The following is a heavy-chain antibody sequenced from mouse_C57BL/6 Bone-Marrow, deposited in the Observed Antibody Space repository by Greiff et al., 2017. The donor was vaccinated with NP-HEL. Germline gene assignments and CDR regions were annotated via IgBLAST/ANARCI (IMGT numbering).Heavy chain of an antibody. Sequence: EVKLMESGGGLVKPGGSLKLSCAASGFTFSSYAMSWVRQTPEKRLEWVATISDGGSYTYYPDNVKGRFTISRDNAKNNLYLQMSHLKSDDTARYYCARDTAQANRYAMDYWGQGTSVTVSS. D-gene: IGHD3-2*02. CDR1: GFTFSSYA. CDR3: ARDTAQANRYAMDY. CDR2: ISDGGSYT. J-gene: IGHJ4*01. V-gene: IGHV5-4*01.